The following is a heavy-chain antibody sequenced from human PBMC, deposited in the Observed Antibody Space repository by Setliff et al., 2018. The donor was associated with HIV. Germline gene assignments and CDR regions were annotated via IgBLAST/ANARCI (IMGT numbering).Heavy chain of an antibody. CDR2: TNHSGST. CDR3: ARARRAGSGPKYFQH. V-gene: IGHV4-34*01. Sequence: SETLSLTCALYGGSFSDYYWSWIRQPPGKGLEWIGETNHSGSTNYNPSLKSRVTMSVDKSKTQFSLRLSSVTAADTAVYYCARARRAGSGPKYFQHWGQGTLVTVSS. J-gene: IGHJ1*01. D-gene: IGHD2-15*01. CDR1: GGSFSDYY.